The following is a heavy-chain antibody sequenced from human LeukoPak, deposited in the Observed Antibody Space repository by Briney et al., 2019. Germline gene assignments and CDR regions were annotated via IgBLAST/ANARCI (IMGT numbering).Heavy chain of an antibody. J-gene: IGHJ4*02. D-gene: IGHD6-13*01. CDR1: GYTFTRYG. V-gene: IGHV1-18*01. Sequence: GASVKVSCKASGYTFTRYGISWGPQAPRQGLEWVGWISAYNGNTNYAQKLQGRVTMTTDTSTSTAYMELRSLRSDDTAVYYCARLGSSWSSDPYWGQGTLVTVSS. CDR2: ISAYNGNT. CDR3: ARLGSSWSSDPY.